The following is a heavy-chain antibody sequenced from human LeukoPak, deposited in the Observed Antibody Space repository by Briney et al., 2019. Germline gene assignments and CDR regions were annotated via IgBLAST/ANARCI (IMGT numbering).Heavy chain of an antibody. CDR3: AGAYCGGDCQHSDAFDI. CDR1: GGSFSGYY. D-gene: IGHD2-21*02. V-gene: IGHV4-34*01. CDR2: INHSGST. J-gene: IGHJ3*02. Sequence: SETLSLTCAVYGGSFSGYYWSWIRQPPGKGLEWIGEINHSGSTNYNPSLKSQVTISVDTSKNQFSLKLSSVTAADTAVYYCAGAYCGGDCQHSDAFDIWGQGTMVTVSS.